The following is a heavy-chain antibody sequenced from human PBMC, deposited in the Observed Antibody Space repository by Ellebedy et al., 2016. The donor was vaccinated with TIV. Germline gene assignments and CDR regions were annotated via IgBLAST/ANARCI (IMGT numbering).Heavy chain of an antibody. CDR2: INPNSGGT. Sequence: ASVKVSCXASGYTFTGYYMHWVRQAPGQGLEWMGWINPNSGGTNYAQKFQGRVTMTRDTSISTAYMELSRLRSDDTAVYYCARISGYDGYFDYWGQGTLVTVSS. D-gene: IGHD5-12*01. CDR1: GYTFTGYY. V-gene: IGHV1-2*02. J-gene: IGHJ4*02. CDR3: ARISGYDGYFDY.